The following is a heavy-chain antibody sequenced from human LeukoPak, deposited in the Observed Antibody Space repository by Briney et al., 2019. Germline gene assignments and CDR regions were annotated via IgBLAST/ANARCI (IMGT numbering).Heavy chain of an antibody. J-gene: IGHJ4*02. D-gene: IGHD3-3*01. CDR1: GFTFSSYA. CDR3: AKDFSSNDFWRD. V-gene: IGHV3-23*01. CDR2: ISGSGGST. Sequence: QPGGSLRLSCAASGFTFSSYAMSWVRQAPGKGLEWVSAISGSGGSTYYADSVKGRFTISRDNSKNTLYLQMNSLRAEDTAAYYCAKDFSSNDFWRDWGQGTLVTVSS.